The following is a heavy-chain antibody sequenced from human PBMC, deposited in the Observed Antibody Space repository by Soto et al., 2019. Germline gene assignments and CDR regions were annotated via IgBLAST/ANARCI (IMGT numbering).Heavy chain of an antibody. CDR3: ARERELRGWYLFKRGAFDI. J-gene: IGHJ3*02. Sequence: QVQLQESGPGLVKPSETLSLTCTVSGGSISSYYWSWIRQPPGKGLEWIGYIYYSGSTNYNPSLKSRVTISVDTSKNQFSLKLSSVTAADTAVYYCARERELRGWYLFKRGAFDIWGQGTMVTVSS. V-gene: IGHV4-59*01. D-gene: IGHD6-19*01. CDR1: GGSISSYY. CDR2: IYYSGST.